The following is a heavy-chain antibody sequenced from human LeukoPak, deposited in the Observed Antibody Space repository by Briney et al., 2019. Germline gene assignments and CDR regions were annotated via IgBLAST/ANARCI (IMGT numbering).Heavy chain of an antibody. CDR1: GGSISSYY. J-gene: IGHJ3*02. CDR2: IYDSGST. CDR3: ARDGHGSGSYDGFEI. V-gene: IGHV4-59*01. D-gene: IGHD3-10*01. Sequence: SETLSLTCTVSGGSISSYYWTWIRQPPGKGLEWIGYIYDSGSTNYNPSLKSRVSISVDTSKNQFSLKLTSVTAADTAVYFCARDGHGSGSYDGFEIWGQGTMVTVSS.